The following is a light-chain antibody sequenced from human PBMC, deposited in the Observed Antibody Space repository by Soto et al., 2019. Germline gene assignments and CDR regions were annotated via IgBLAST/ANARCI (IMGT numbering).Light chain of an antibody. CDR2: DVS. Sequence: QSALTQPASVAGSPGQSSTISCTGTTSDVGGYNYVSWYQQHPGKAPKLMIYDVSNRAAEASNRYSGSKSGNTASLTISGLQAEDEAGSYCTSYTSSSTLYVFGTGTTVTVL. J-gene: IGLJ1*01. CDR1: TSDVGGYNY. V-gene: IGLV2-14*01. CDR3: TSYTSSSTLYV.